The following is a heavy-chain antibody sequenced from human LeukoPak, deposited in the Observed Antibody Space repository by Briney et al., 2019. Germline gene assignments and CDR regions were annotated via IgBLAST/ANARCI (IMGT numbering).Heavy chain of an antibody. J-gene: IGHJ6*03. CDR3: PKVGKYISGWSRDTDYYYYMAV. Sequence: GGSLRLSCAASGFTFSSYTMSWVRQAPGKGLEWVSAISGIGGYTYYADSVKGRFTISRDNSKNTLYLQINSLTAQDTAVNYCPKVGKYISGWSRDTDYYYYMAVWGNGTTVTLSS. D-gene: IGHD6-19*01. V-gene: IGHV3-23*01. CDR1: GFTFSSYT. CDR2: ISGIGGYT.